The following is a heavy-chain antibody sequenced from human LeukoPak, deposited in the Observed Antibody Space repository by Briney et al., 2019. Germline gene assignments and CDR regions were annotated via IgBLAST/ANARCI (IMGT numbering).Heavy chain of an antibody. CDR3: ARVTPFGVGASDI. Sequence: SETLSLTCTVSGGSISSYYWSWIRQPPGKGLEWIGYIYYSGSTNYNPSLKSRVTISVDTSKNQFSPKLSSVTAADTAVYYCARVTPFGVGASDIWGQGTMVTVSS. CDR1: GGSISSYY. CDR2: IYYSGST. D-gene: IGHD3-3*01. J-gene: IGHJ3*02. V-gene: IGHV4-59*01.